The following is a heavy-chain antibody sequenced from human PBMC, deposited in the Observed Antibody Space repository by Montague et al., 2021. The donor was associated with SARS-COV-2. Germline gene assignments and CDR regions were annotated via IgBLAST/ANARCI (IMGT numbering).Heavy chain of an antibody. V-gene: IGHV2-70*01. J-gene: IGHJ4*02. CDR3: ARTYYDILTGYYTYDY. D-gene: IGHD3-9*01. Sequence: PALVKTTQTLTLTCTFSGFSLSTSGMCVSGIRQPPGKALEWLALIDWDDDKYYSTSLKTRLTISKDTSKNQVVLTMTNMDPVDTATYYCARTYYDILTGYYTYDYWGQGTLVTVSS. CDR1: GFSLSTSGMC. CDR2: IDWDDDK.